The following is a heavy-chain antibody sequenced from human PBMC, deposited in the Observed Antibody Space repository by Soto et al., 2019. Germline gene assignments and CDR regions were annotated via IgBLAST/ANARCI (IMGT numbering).Heavy chain of an antibody. D-gene: IGHD2-2*01. CDR1: GGSISSGGYY. J-gene: IGHJ5*02. Sequence: QVQLQESGPGLVKPSQTLSLTCTVSGGSISSGGYYWSWIRQHPGKGLEWIGYIYYSGSTYYNPSFRGRFTISVASPRTQSPLRLSLGTAGARAVYYWGGNNGGGCSSTSCNEGWELTWLAPWARGTLVPVSS. V-gene: IGHV4-31*03. CDR3: GGNNGGGCSSTSCNEGWELTWLAP. CDR2: IYYSGST.